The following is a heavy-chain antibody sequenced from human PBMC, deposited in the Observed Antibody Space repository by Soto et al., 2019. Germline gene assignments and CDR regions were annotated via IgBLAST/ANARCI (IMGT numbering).Heavy chain of an antibody. D-gene: IGHD3-9*01. CDR3: AKDPLLRYFDWLLYGRWFDP. CDR2: ISGSGGST. J-gene: IGHJ5*02. CDR1: GFTFSSYA. Sequence: GGSLKLSCAASGFTFSSYAMSWVRQAPGKGLEWVSAISGSGGSTYYADSVKGRFTISRDNSKNTLYLQMNSLRAEDTAVYYCAKDPLLRYFDWLLYGRWFDPWGQGTLVTVSS. V-gene: IGHV3-23*01.